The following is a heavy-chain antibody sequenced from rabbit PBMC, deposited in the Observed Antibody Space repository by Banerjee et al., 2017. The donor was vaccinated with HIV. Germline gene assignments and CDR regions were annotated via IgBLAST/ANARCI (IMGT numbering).Heavy chain of an antibody. J-gene: IGHJ2*01. CDR3: ARGGPSGYGGYGYVTEYGAFDP. Sequence: QSLEESGGDLVKPGASLTLTCTASGFSFSSGYDICWVRQAPGKGLEWIACIYNGDGNIQYASWAKGRFTISKTSSTTVTLQMTSLTAADTATYFCARGGPSGYGGYGYVTEYGAFDPWGQGTLVTVS. D-gene: IGHD6-1*01. V-gene: IGHV1S40*01. CDR1: GFSFSSGYD. CDR2: IYNGDGNI.